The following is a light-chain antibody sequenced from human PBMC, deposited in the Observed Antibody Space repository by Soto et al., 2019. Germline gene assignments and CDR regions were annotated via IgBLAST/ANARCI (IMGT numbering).Light chain of an antibody. CDR1: QSIRSW. J-gene: IGKJ4*01. CDR2: DAY. V-gene: IGKV1-5*01. Sequence: IHLTQSPSSLSASVGDIVTITFRASQSIRSWLAWYQQKPGKAPKLLIYDAYSLESGVPSRFSGRRSGTEFTLTIAGLQPEDFATYYCQQYESYSPLTFGGGTKVDIK. CDR3: QQYESYSPLT.